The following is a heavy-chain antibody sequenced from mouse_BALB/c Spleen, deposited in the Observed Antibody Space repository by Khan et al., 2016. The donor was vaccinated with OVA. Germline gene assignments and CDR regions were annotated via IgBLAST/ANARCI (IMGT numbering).Heavy chain of an antibody. CDR1: GYSITSNYA. D-gene: IGHD1-1*01. V-gene: IGHV3-2*02. CDR2: ISYSGTT. J-gene: IGHJ4*01. CDR3: ARGNYYGYAMDY. Sequence: EVKLEESGPGLVKPSQSLSLTCTVTGYSITSNYAWNWIRQFPGNKLEWMGYISYSGTTSYNPSLKSRISFTRDTSKNQFFLPLNSVTTEDTAKYYCARGNYYGYAMDYWGQGTSVTVSS.